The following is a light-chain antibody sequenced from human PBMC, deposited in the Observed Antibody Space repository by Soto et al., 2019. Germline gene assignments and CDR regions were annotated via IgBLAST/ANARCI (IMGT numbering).Light chain of an antibody. CDR1: SSDVGGYKY. J-gene: IGLJ1*01. CDR2: EVE. CDR3: SSFESRGTLV. Sequence: QSALTQPASVSGSPGQSITVTCTGTSSDVGGYKYVSRYQQHPGKAPKLLIYEVENRPSGVSSRFFGSKSGNTASLTISGLQVEDEADYYCSSFESRGTLVFGTGTKVSV. V-gene: IGLV2-14*01.